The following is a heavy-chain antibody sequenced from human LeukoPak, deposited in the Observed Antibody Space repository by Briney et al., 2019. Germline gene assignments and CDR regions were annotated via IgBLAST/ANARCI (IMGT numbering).Heavy chain of an antibody. V-gene: IGHV1-8*01. Sequence: GASVKVSCKASGYTFTNYDINWVRQATGQGLEWMGWMNANSGNTGYAQKFQGRVTMTRNTSINTAYMELSSLRSEDTAGYYRAXXXXXXXXXXXSDXWXXXXLVXVS. J-gene: IGHJ4*02. CDR2: MNANSGNT. CDR1: GYTFTNYD. CDR3: AXXXXXXXXXXXSDX.